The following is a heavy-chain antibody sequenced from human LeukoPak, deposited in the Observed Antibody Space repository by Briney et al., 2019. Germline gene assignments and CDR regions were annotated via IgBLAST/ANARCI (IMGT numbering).Heavy chain of an antibody. V-gene: IGHV1-2*02. D-gene: IGHD6-13*01. Sequence: ASVKVSCKASGGTFSSYAISWVRQAPGQGLEWMGWINPNSGGTNYAQKFQGRVTMTRDTSISTAYMELSRLRSDDTAVYYCARDYLRSSSWSNWFDPWGQGTLVTVSS. CDR1: GGTFSSYA. CDR2: INPNSGGT. J-gene: IGHJ5*02. CDR3: ARDYLRSSSWSNWFDP.